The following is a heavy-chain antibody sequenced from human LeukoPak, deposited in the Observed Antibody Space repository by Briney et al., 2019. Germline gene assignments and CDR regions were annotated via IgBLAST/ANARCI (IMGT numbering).Heavy chain of an antibody. CDR2: IYTSGST. V-gene: IGHV4-61*02. CDR3: GGGPDAFDI. D-gene: IGHD3-16*01. CDR1: GGSISSGSYY. Sequence: SETLSLTCTVSGGSISSGSYYWSWIRQPAGKGLEWIGRIYTSGSTNYNPSLKSRVTISVDTSKNQFSLKLSSVTAADTAVYYCGGGPDAFDIWGQGTMVTVSS. J-gene: IGHJ3*02.